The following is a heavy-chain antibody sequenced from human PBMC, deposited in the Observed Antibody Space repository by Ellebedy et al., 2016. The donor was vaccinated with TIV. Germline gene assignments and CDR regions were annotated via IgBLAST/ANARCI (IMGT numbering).Heavy chain of an antibody. Sequence: PGGSLRLSCAASGFTFSRYWMSWVRQAPGKGLEWVANINQHESEKNYVDSVRGRFTISRDNAKNSLYRQMNSLRAEATAVYYCARLAGATCQCAFDIWGQGTMVTVSS. CDR2: INQHESEK. J-gene: IGHJ3*02. D-gene: IGHD2-15*01. CDR1: GFTFSRYW. V-gene: IGHV3-7*01. CDR3: ARLAGATCQCAFDI.